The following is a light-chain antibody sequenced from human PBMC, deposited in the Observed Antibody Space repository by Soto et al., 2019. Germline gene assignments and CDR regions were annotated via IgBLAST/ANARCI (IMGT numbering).Light chain of an antibody. CDR3: MQATQVPWT. J-gene: IGKJ1*01. CDR1: QSLVRSDGNTY. Sequence: DLVMTQTPLSSPVTLGQPASISCRSSQSLVRSDGNTYLSWLQQRPGQPPRLLIYKISNRLSGVPDRFSGSGAGTDFTLKISRVEAEDVGVYYCMQATQVPWTFGQGTKVEIK. CDR2: KIS. V-gene: IGKV2-24*01.